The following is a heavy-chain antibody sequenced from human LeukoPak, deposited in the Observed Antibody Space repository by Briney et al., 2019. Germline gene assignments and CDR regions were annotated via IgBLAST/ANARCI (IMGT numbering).Heavy chain of an antibody. Sequence: SETLSLTCTVSGYSITSAYYWGWIRQPPGKGLGWIGSIYYSGSTYYNPSLKSRVTISVDTSKNQFSLKLSSVTAADTAVYYCARGSKSNCYDSSGQTFDYWGQGTLVTVSS. CDR2: IYYSGST. CDR1: GYSITSAYY. D-gene: IGHD3-22*01. CDR3: ARGSKSNCYDSSGQTFDY. V-gene: IGHV4-38-2*02. J-gene: IGHJ4*02.